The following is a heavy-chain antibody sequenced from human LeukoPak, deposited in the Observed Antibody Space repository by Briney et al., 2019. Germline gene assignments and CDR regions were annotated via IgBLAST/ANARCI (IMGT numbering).Heavy chain of an antibody. CDR3: ARSRGTALVTRFDY. J-gene: IGHJ4*02. V-gene: IGHV4-4*07. CDR2: INTSGST. CDR1: GGSISSYY. Sequence: PSETLSLTCTVSGGSISSYYWSWIRQPAGKGLEWIGRINTSGSTNYNPSLESRVTTSVDTSKNQFSLKLNSVTAADTAVYFCARSRGTALVTRFDYWGQGTLVTVSS. D-gene: IGHD5-18*01.